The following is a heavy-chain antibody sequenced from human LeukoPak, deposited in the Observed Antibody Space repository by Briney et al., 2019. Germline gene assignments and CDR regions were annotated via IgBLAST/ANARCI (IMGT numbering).Heavy chain of an antibody. Sequence: PSETLSHTCAVSGYSISSGYYWGWIRQPPGKGLVWIGSIYHSGSTYYNPSLKSRVTISVDTSKNQFSLKLSSVTAADTAMYYCARANFVDYWGQGTLVTVS. CDR3: ARANFVDY. CDR2: IYHSGST. J-gene: IGHJ4*02. D-gene: IGHD4/OR15-4a*01. V-gene: IGHV4-38-2*01. CDR1: GYSISSGYY.